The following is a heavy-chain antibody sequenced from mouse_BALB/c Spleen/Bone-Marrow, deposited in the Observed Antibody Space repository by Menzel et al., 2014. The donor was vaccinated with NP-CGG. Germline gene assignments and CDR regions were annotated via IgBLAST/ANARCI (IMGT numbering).Heavy chain of an antibody. CDR2: ISSGGSYT. J-gene: IGHJ2*01. Sequence: EVMLVESGGDLVKPGGSLKLSCVASGFTFSSYGMSWVRQTPDKRLEWVATISSGGSYTYYPDSVKGRFTISRDNAKNTLYLQMSSLKSEDTAMYYCGRNYYGSSYYFDCWGQGTTLTVSS. D-gene: IGHD1-1*01. CDR3: GRNYYGSSYYFDC. CDR1: GFTFSSYG. V-gene: IGHV5-6*01.